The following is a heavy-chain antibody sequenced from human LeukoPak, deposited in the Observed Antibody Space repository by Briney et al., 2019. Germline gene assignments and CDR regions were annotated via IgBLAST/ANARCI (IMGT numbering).Heavy chain of an antibody. V-gene: IGHV3-30-3*01. D-gene: IGHD5-18*01. J-gene: IGHJ4*02. CDR2: ISYDGSNK. Sequence: PGGSLRLSCAASGFTFSSYAMHWVRQAPGKGLEWVAVISYDGSNKYYADSVKGRFTISRDNAKNSLYLQMNSLRAEDTAVYYCARDVETPRIYFDNWGQGTLVTVSS. CDR1: GFTFSSYA. CDR3: ARDVETPRIYFDN.